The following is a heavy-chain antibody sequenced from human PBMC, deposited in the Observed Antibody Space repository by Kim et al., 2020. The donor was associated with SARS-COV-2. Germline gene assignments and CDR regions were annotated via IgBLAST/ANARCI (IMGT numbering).Heavy chain of an antibody. D-gene: IGHD2-8*01. CDR3: ARVGCSNRVCYTRGWDV. CDR1: GDSMSNYY. J-gene: IGHJ6*01. V-gene: IGHV4-4*07. CDR2: IYSNGET. Sequence: SETLSLTCSVSGDSMSNYYWSWIRQPAGKGLEWIGRIYSNGETNYSPSLKSRVTISLDTSKNQFSLTLTSVTAADTGIYYCARVGCSNRVCYTRGWDVWG.